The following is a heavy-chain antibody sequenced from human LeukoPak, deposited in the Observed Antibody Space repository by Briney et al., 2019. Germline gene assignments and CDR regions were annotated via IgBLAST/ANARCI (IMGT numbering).Heavy chain of an antibody. CDR3: AREEDCSSTSCHNYFDY. CDR2: ISAYNGNT. J-gene: IGHJ4*02. V-gene: IGHV1-18*04. CDR1: GYTFTGYY. Sequence: ASVKVSCKASGYTFTGYYMHWVRQAPGQGLEWMGWISAYNGNTNYAQKLQGRVTMTTDTSTSTAYMELRSLRSDDTAVYYCAREEDCSSTSCHNYFDYWGQGTLVTVSS. D-gene: IGHD2-2*02.